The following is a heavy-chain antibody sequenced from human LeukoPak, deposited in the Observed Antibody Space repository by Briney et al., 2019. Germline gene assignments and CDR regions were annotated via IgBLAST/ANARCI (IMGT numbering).Heavy chain of an antibody. CDR3: AKTPLRANCSSTSCPYYFDY. CDR2: ISGSGGST. Sequence: GGSLRLSCAASGFTFSSYGMSWVRQAPGKGLEWVSAISGSGGSTYYADSVKGRFTISRDNSKNTLYLQMNSLRAEDTAVYYCAKTPLRANCSSTSCPYYFDYWGQGTLVTVSS. CDR1: GFTFSSYG. V-gene: IGHV3-23*01. J-gene: IGHJ4*02. D-gene: IGHD2-2*01.